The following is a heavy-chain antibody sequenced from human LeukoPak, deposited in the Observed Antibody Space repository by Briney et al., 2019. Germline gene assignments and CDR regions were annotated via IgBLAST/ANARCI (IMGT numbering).Heavy chain of an antibody. CDR3: ARLHSRGRNYYYYGMDV. D-gene: IGHD3-16*01. CDR2: FNPNSGGT. V-gene: IGHV1-2*02. Sequence: GASVKVSCKASGYTFTGYYMHWVRQAPGQGLEWMGWFNPNSGGTNYAQKFQGRVTMTRDTSISTAYMELSRLRSDDTAVYYCARLHSRGRNYYYYGMDVWGQGTTVTVSS. CDR1: GYTFTGYY. J-gene: IGHJ6*02.